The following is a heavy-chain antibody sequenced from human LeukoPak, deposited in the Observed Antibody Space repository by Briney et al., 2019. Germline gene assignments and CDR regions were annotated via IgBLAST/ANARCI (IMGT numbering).Heavy chain of an antibody. CDR1: GGSISSSTYY. D-gene: IGHD2-21*01. J-gene: IGHJ4*02. CDR3: ARVVVYYFDY. CDR2: IFYSGRT. Sequence: SETLSLTCAVSGGSISSSTYYWGWIRQPPGKGLEWIGSIFYSGRTYYNPSLKSRVTMSVDTSKNQFSLRLSSVNAADTAVYYCARVVVYYFDYWGQGTLVTVSS. V-gene: IGHV4-39*07.